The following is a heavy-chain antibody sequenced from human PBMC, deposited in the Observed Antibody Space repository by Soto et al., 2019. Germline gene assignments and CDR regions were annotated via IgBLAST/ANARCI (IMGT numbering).Heavy chain of an antibody. J-gene: IGHJ6*02. V-gene: IGHV1-18*01. CDR3: VLEANYVTPTPQDV. Sequence: QVQLVQSGDEVKKPGASVKVSCKASGYIFVNYGIAWVRQAPGQGLEWMGWISPYTGNTHSATQVQGRLTMTTDTSTSTAYMELGSLTSDDTAVYNCVLEANYVTPTPQDVWGQGTTVTVSS. CDR2: ISPYTGNT. CDR1: GYIFVNYG. D-gene: IGHD3-16*01.